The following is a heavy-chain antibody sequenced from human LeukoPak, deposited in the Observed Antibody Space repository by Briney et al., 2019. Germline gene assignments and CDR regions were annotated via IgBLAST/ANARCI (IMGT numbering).Heavy chain of an antibody. CDR2: ISYDGSNK. J-gene: IGHJ4*02. Sequence: GGSLRLSCAASGFTFSSYAMHWVRQAPGKGLEWVAVISYDGSNKYYADSVKGRFTISRDNSKNTLYPQMNSLRAEDTAVYYCAREGVGGQCDYWGQGTLVTVSS. CDR1: GFTFSSYA. D-gene: IGHD1-26*01. V-gene: IGHV3-30-3*01. CDR3: AREGVGGQCDY.